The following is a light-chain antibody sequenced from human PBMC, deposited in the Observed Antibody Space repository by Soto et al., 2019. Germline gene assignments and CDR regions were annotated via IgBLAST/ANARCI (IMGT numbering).Light chain of an antibody. CDR3: QQYKDWPPLT. CDR1: QNIKIN. J-gene: IGKJ4*01. CDR2: GAS. V-gene: IGKV3D-15*01. Sequence: EIVMTQSPLTLSVSPGERATLSCRASQNIKINLAWYQQRPGQAPRVLIYGASSRASGIPDRFSGSGSGTDFTLTIYRLEPDDFAFYYCQQYKDWPPLTFGGGTRVEIK.